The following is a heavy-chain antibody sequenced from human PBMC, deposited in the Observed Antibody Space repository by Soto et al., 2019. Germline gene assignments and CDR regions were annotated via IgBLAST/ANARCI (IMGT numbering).Heavy chain of an antibody. Sequence: KTSETLSLTCTVSGGSISSYYWSWIRQPPGKGLEWIGYIYYSGSTNYNPSLKSRVTISVDTSKNQFSLKLSSVTAADTAVYYCARENYYYDSSGQIDYWGQGTLVTVSS. J-gene: IGHJ4*02. D-gene: IGHD3-22*01. CDR1: GGSISSYY. V-gene: IGHV4-59*01. CDR2: IYYSGST. CDR3: ARENYYYDSSGQIDY.